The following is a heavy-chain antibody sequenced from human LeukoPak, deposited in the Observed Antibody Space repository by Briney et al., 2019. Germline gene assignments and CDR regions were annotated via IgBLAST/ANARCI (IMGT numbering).Heavy chain of an antibody. J-gene: IGHJ4*02. CDR1: GFTLSGSG. V-gene: IGHV3-48*02. CDR3: ARAPMIRGVITAFDQ. CDR2: ISSSSDTT. D-gene: IGHD3-10*01. Sequence: EGSLRLSCAASGFTLSGSGMTWVRQAPGKGLEWLSYISSSSDTTYYADSVRGRFIISRDNAGNSLYLHMNSLRDDDTALYYCARAPMIRGVITAFDQWGQGTLVTVTS.